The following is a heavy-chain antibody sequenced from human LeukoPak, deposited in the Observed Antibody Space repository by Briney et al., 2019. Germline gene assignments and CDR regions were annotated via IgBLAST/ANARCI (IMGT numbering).Heavy chain of an antibody. CDR1: GDIISNFA. CDR2: IIPIFGTG. Sequence: SVKVSCKASGDIISNFAVSWVRQAPGQGLEWMGGIIPIFGTGDYAQKFQGRITITADESTSTTYMELSSLKSEDTAKYYCTTRYCDDGGCSSSFYYYYGLHFWGQGTTVSVSS. V-gene: IGHV1-69*13. CDR3: TTRYCDDGGCSSSFYYYYGLHF. D-gene: IGHD3-16*01. J-gene: IGHJ6*02.